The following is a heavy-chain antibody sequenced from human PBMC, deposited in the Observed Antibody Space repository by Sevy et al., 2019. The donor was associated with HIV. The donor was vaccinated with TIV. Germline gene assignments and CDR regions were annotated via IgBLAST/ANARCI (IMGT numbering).Heavy chain of an antibody. J-gene: IGHJ4*02. CDR2: ISAYNGNT. V-gene: IGHV1-18*01. CDR3: ARDSYYDSSGYYYVPYFDY. CDR1: GYTFTSYG. D-gene: IGHD3-22*01. Sequence: ASVKLSCKASGYTFTSYGISWVRQAPGQGLEWMGWISAYNGNTNYAQKLQGRVTMTTDTSTSTAYMELRSLRSDDTAVYYCARDSYYDSSGYYYVPYFDYWGQGTLVTVSS.